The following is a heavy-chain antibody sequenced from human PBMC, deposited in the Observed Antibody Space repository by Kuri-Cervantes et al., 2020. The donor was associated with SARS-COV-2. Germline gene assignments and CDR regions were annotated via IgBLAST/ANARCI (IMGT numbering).Heavy chain of an antibody. CDR1: GGSISSGDYY. Sequence: SETLSLTCTVSGGSISSGDYYWSWIRQPPGKGLEWIGYIYYSGSTNYNPSLKSRVTISVDTSKNQFSLKLSSVTAADTAVYHCARGDSLLDWGSDYYYYMDVWGKGTTVTVSS. J-gene: IGHJ6*03. D-gene: IGHD7-27*01. V-gene: IGHV4-61*08. CDR3: ARGDSLLDWGSDYYYYMDV. CDR2: IYYSGST.